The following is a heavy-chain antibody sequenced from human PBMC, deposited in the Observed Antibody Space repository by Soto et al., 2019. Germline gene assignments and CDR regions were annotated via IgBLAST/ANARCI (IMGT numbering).Heavy chain of an antibody. V-gene: IGHV3-23*01. J-gene: IGHJ4*02. CDR1: GFTFSSYA. CDR2: ISGSGGST. Sequence: PGGSLRLSCAASGFTFSSYAMSWVRQAPGKGLEWVSAISGSGGSTYYADSVKGRFTISRDNSKNTLYLQMNSLRAEDTAVYYCAKEGPRAMTMVRQRPTRFFDYWGQGTLVTVSS. CDR3: AKEGPRAMTMVRQRPTRFFDY. D-gene: IGHD3-10*01.